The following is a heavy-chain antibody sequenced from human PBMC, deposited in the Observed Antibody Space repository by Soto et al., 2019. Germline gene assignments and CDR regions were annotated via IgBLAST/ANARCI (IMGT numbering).Heavy chain of an antibody. Sequence: SETLSLTCTVSGGSISSYYWSWIRQPPGKGLEWIGYIYYSGSTNYNPSLKSRVTXSVXXXKNQFSLKLSSVTAADTAVYYCARGRITGTTKGYYFDYWGQGTLVTVSS. CDR3: ARGRITGTTKGYYFDY. CDR2: IYYSGST. CDR1: GGSISSYY. D-gene: IGHD1-7*01. V-gene: IGHV4-59*01. J-gene: IGHJ4*02.